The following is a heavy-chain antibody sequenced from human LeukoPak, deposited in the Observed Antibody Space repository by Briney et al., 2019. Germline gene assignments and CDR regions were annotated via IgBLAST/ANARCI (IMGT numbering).Heavy chain of an antibody. D-gene: IGHD4-17*01. CDR3: ARDRRTVPTYRNWFDP. CDR2: MNPNSGNT. CDR1: GYTFTSYY. V-gene: IGHV1-8*02. Sequence: GASVKVSCKASGYTFTSYYMHWVRQAPGQGLEWMGWMNPNSGNTGYAQKFQGRVTMTRNTSISTACMELSSLRSEDTAVYYCARDRRTVPTYRNWFDPWGQGTLVTVSS. J-gene: IGHJ5*02.